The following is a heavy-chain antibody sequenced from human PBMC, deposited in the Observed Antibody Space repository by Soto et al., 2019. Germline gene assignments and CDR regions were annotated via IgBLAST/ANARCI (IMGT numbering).Heavy chain of an antibody. CDR2: INPGGSIT. CDR1: VFTFSSYW. CDR3: ARVPTGKYGVWNY. V-gene: IGHV3-74*01. D-gene: IGHD2-8*01. J-gene: IGHJ4*02. Sequence: EEQLVESGGSLVQPGGSLRLSCAASVFTFSSYWMHWVRQAPGKGLVWVSRINPGGSITAYADSVKGRFTISRDNAKNTLYLQMNSLRGDDTAVYYCARVPTGKYGVWNYWGQGTLVNVSS.